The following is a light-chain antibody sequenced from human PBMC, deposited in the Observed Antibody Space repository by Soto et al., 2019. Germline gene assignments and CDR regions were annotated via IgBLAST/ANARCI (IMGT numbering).Light chain of an antibody. CDR2: GAS. J-gene: IGKJ2*01. V-gene: IGKV3-20*01. CDR1: QSVSSSY. CDR3: QQYGSSPPYT. Sequence: EIVLTQSPGTLSLSPGERATLSCRASQSVSSSYLAWYQQKPGQAPRLLIYGASSRSTGITDRFSGSVSGIDFTLNISRLEHEDFAVYYCQQYGSSPPYTFGQGTKLEIK.